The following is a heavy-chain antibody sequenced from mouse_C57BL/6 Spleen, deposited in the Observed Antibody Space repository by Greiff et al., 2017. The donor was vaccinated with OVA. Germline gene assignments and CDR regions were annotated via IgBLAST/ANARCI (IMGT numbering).Heavy chain of an antibody. J-gene: IGHJ1*03. CDR3: TRGDGSSYWYFDV. CDR1: GYTFTDYE. D-gene: IGHD1-1*01. Sequence: VQRVESGAELVRPGASVTLSCKASGYTFTDYEMHWVKQTPVHGLEWIGAIDPETGGTAYNQKFKGKAILTADKSSSTAYMELRSLTSEDSAVYYCTRGDGSSYWYFDVWGTGTTVTVSS. V-gene: IGHV1-15*01. CDR2: IDPETGGT.